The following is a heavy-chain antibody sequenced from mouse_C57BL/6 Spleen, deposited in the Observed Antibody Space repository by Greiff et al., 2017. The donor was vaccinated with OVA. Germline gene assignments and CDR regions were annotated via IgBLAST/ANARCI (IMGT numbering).Heavy chain of an antibody. CDR3: ARRGDYGSSYGYFDY. D-gene: IGHD1-1*01. J-gene: IGHJ2*01. CDR1: GYTFTSYD. V-gene: IGHV1-85*01. CDR2: IYPRDGST. Sequence: QVQLQQSGPELVKPGASVKLSCKASGYTFTSYDINWVKQRPGQGLEWIGWIYPRDGSTKYNEKFKGKATLTVDTSSSTAYMELHSLTSEDSAVYFCARRGDYGSSYGYFDYWGQGTTLTVSS.